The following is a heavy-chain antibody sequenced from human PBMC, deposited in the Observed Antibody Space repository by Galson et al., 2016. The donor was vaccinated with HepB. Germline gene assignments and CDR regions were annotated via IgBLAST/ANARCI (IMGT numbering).Heavy chain of an antibody. Sequence: SETLSLTCTVSGGSISSSSYYWGWIRQPPGKGLEWIGSIYYSGSTYYNPSLQSRVTISVDTSKNQFSLKMSSATAADTAVYYCARRFRYTYGPPYGMDVWAKGPRSPSP. D-gene: IGHD5-18*01. CDR2: IYYSGST. J-gene: IGHJ6*02. V-gene: IGHV4-39*01. CDR3: ARRFRYTYGPPYGMDV. CDR1: GGSISSSSYY.